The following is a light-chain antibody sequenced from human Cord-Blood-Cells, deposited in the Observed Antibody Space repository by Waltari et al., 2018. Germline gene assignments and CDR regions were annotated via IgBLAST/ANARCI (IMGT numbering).Light chain of an antibody. Sequence: EIVLTQSPATLSLSPGERATLSCRASQSVSNYLAWYQQKPGQAPRLLIYDASNRATGSPARFSGSGSGTDFTITISSLEPEDCAVYYCQQRSNWPPLTFGRGTKVEIK. V-gene: IGKV3-11*01. CDR2: DAS. CDR1: QSVSNY. CDR3: QQRSNWPPLT. J-gene: IGKJ4*01.